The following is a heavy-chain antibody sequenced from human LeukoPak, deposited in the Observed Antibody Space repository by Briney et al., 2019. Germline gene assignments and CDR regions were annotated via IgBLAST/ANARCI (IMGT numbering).Heavy chain of an antibody. CDR1: AFPFSSYW. V-gene: IGHV3-74*01. CDR2: INSDGSSR. CDR3: TRGSPGYSSSWLDF. J-gene: IGHJ4*02. Sequence: GSLVLSCATSAFPFSSYWMHWVRQAPGKGLVWVSRINSDGSSRSYADYVKGRFTISRDDAKNTLYLQMSSLSVDDTAIYYCTRGSPGYSSSWLDFWGQGILVTVSS. D-gene: IGHD6-13*01.